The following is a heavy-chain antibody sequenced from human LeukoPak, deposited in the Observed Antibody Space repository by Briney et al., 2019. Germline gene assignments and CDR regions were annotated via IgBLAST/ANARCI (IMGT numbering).Heavy chain of an antibody. CDR2: IKSKTDDGTT. Sequence: PGGSLRLSCAASGFTFSNAWMSWVRQAPGKGLEWVGRIKSKTDDGTTDYAAPVKGRFTISRDDSKNTLYLQMDSLKTEDTAVYYCTTATFYGSGSYYLDYWGQGTLVTVSS. V-gene: IGHV3-15*01. CDR1: GFTFSNAW. CDR3: TTATFYGSGSYYLDY. D-gene: IGHD3-10*01. J-gene: IGHJ4*02.